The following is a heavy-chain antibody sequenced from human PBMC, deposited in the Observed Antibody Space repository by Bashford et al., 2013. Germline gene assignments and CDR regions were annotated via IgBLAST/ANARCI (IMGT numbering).Heavy chain of an antibody. V-gene: IGHV1-2*02. CDR2: INPNSGGT. CDR1: GYTFTASY. CDR3: ARAGGRSWFDP. D-gene: IGHD3-16*01. Sequence: ASVKVSCKASGYTFTASYIHWVRQAPGQGLEWMGNINPNSGGTNYAQNFQGRVTMTRDTSISTAYMELTSLRFDDTAVYYCARAGGRSWFDPWGQGTLVTVSS. J-gene: IGHJ5*02.